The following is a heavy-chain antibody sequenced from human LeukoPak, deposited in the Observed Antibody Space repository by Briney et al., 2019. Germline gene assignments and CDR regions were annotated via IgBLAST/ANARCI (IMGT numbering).Heavy chain of an antibody. J-gene: IGHJ4*02. V-gene: IGHV1-69*06. D-gene: IGHD6-13*01. Sequence: GASVKVSCKASGGTFSNYAITWVRQAPGQGLEWVGGIIPVFGTPNYAQKFQGRVTVTADKSTSTAYMELSSLRSEDTAVYYCARGFGSAWYGTFFDYWGQGTLVTVSS. CDR1: GGTFSNYA. CDR3: ARGFGSAWYGTFFDY. CDR2: IIPVFGTP.